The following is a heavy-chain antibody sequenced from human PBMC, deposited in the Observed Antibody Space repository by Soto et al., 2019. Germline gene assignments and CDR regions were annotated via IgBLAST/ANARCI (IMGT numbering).Heavy chain of an antibody. Sequence: ASVKVSCKASGYTFTSYGISWVRQAPGQGLEWMGWISAYNGNTNYTQKLQGRVTMTTDTSTSTAYMELRSLRSDDTAVYYCAREVEWLLSQGAFDIWGQGTMVTVSS. V-gene: IGHV1-18*04. CDR3: AREVEWLLSQGAFDI. J-gene: IGHJ3*02. CDR2: ISAYNGNT. CDR1: GYTFTSYG. D-gene: IGHD3-3*01.